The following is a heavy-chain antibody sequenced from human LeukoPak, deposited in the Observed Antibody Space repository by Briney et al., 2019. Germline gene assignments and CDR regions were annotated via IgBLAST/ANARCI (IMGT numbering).Heavy chain of an antibody. D-gene: IGHD2/OR15-2a*01. Sequence: SXKXXXXTFTNXXXHWVXXAXXQXVXGMXWXXAGTGNTKYSQKFQGRVTITRDTSASTAYMELSSLRSEDTAVYYCARETTQPEQYYAYYFDYWGQGTLVTVSS. J-gene: IGHJ4*02. CDR3: ARETTQPEQYYAYYFDY. CDR2: XXAGTGNT. V-gene: IGHV1-3*01. CDR1: XXTFTNXX.